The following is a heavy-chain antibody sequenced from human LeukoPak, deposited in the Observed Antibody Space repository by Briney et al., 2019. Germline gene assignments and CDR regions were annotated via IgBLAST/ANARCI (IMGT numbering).Heavy chain of an antibody. CDR3: AKDNADYPIYYFDS. CDR1: GFTVSSNY. V-gene: IGHV3-53*01. Sequence: PGGSLRLSCAASGFTVSSNYMSWVRQAPGKGLEWVSVIYSGGSTYYADSVKGRFTISRDKSKSTVSLQMNSLRAEDAAVYYCAKDNADYPIYYFDSWGQGILVTVSS. J-gene: IGHJ4*02. D-gene: IGHD3-16*01. CDR2: IYSGGST.